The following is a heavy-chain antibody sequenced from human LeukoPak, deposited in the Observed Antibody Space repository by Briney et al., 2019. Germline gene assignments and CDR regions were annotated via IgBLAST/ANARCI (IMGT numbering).Heavy chain of an antibody. CDR3: ARESYCSSTSCGRRNAFDI. Sequence: PSETLSLTCAVYGGSFSGYYWSWIRQPPGKGLEWIGEINHSGSTNYNPSLKSRVTISVDTSKNQFSLKLSSVTAADTAVYYCARESYCSSTSCGRRNAFDIWGQGTMVTVSS. V-gene: IGHV4-34*01. D-gene: IGHD2-2*01. CDR2: INHSGST. CDR1: GGSFSGYY. J-gene: IGHJ3*02.